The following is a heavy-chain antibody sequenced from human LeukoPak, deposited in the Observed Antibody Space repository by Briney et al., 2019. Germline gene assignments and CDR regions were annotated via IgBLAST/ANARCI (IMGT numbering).Heavy chain of an antibody. CDR1: GGTFSSYA. CDR3: ARAPHSYGSGPYYFDY. J-gene: IGHJ4*02. V-gene: IGHV1-69*13. D-gene: IGHD3-10*01. Sequence: SVKVSCKASGGTFSSYAISWVRQAPGQGLEWMGGIIPIFGTANYAQKFQGRVTITADESTSTAYMELSSLRSEDTAVYYCARAPHSYGSGPYYFDYGGQGTLVTVSS. CDR2: IIPIFGTA.